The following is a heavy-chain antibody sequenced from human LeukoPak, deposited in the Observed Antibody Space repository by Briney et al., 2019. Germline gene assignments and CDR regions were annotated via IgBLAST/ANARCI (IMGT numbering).Heavy chain of an antibody. V-gene: IGHV1-8*02. Sequence: ASVKVSCKASGYTFTSYGINWVRQATGQGLEWMGWMNPNSGNTGYAQKFQGRVTMTRNTSISTAYMELSSLRSEDTAVYYCARAGLWFGEFDYWGQGTLVTVSS. J-gene: IGHJ4*02. CDR1: GYTFTSYG. CDR2: MNPNSGNT. CDR3: ARAGLWFGEFDY. D-gene: IGHD3-10*01.